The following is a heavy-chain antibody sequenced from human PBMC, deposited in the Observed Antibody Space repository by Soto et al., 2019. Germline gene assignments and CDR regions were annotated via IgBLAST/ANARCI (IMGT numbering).Heavy chain of an antibody. CDR1: GVSISSYY. V-gene: IGHV4-59*01. CDR3: ARFVKDGYNEDYYYGMDV. CDR2: IYYSGIT. J-gene: IGHJ6*02. Sequence: SETLSHTYTFSGVSISSYYWSWIRTPPGKGLEWIGYIYYSGITNYNPSLKSRVTISVDTSKNQFSLKLSSVTAADTAVYYCARFVKDGYNEDYYYGMDVWGQGITV. D-gene: IGHD5-12*01.